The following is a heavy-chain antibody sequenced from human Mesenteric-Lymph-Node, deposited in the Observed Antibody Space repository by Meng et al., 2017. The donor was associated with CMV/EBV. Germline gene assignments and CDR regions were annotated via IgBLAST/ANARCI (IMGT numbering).Heavy chain of an antibody. V-gene: IGHV4-34*01. Sequence: SETLSLTCAVYGGSFSGYYWSWIRQSPGKGLEWIGEVSHSTSTTYNPSLTSRVTISADSFKNKFSLTLTSMTAADTAVYYCVRGGLIGGSYHYFDYWGQGTLVTVSS. D-gene: IGHD3-22*01. CDR3: VRGGLIGGSYHYFDY. CDR2: VSHSTST. CDR1: GGSFSGYY. J-gene: IGHJ4*02.